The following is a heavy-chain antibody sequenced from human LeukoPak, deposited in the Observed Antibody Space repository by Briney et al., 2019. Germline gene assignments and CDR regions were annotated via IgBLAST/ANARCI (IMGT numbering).Heavy chain of an antibody. CDR3: ARAGYDFWSGYPDYMDV. J-gene: IGHJ6*03. Sequence: SETLSLTCTVSGGSISSHYWSWIRQPPGNGLGWIGYIYYSGSTNYNPSLKSRVTISVDTSKNQFSLKLSSVTAADTAVYYCARAGYDFWSGYPDYMDVWGKGTTVTVSS. D-gene: IGHD3-3*01. V-gene: IGHV4-59*11. CDR1: GGSISSHY. CDR2: IYYSGST.